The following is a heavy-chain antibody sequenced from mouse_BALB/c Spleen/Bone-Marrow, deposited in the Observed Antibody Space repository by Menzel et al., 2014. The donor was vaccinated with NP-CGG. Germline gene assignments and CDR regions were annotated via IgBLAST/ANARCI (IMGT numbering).Heavy chain of an antibody. CDR1: GYAFTNYL. V-gene: IGHV1-54*01. D-gene: IGHD1-1*01. J-gene: IGHJ2*01. CDR3: ARGITTGYFDY. CDR2: INPGSGGT. Sequence: QVQLQQPGAELVRPGTSVKVPCKASGYAFTNYLIEWVKQRPGQGLEWIGVINPGSGGTNYNERFKGKATLTADKSSSTAYMQLSSLTSDDSAVYFCARGITTGYFDYWGQGTTLTVSS.